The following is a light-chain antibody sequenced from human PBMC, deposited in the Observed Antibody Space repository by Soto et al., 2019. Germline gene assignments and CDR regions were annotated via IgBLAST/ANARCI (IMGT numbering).Light chain of an antibody. CDR2: GAS. V-gene: IGKV3-20*01. J-gene: IGKJ5*01. CDR3: QQYGSSPPIT. Sequence: EIVLTQSPGILSLSPGERATLSCRASQSVSNDFLAWYQQKPGQAPRLLIYGASSRATGIPDRFSGSGSGTDFTLTISRLEPEDFAVYYCQQYGSSPPITFGQGTRLEIK. CDR1: QSVSNDF.